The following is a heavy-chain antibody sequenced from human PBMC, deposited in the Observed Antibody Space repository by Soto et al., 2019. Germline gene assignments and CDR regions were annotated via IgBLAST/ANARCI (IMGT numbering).Heavy chain of an antibody. D-gene: IGHD2-2*01. Sequence: AGGSLRLSCAASGFTFSSYAMHWVRQAPGKGLEWVAVISYDGSNKYYADSVKGRFTISRDNSKNALYLQMNSLRAEDTALYYCAKGRGGSTSCYDYWGQGALVTVSS. CDR1: GFTFSSYA. CDR3: AKGRGGSTSCYDY. CDR2: ISYDGSNK. J-gene: IGHJ4*02. V-gene: IGHV3-30-3*01.